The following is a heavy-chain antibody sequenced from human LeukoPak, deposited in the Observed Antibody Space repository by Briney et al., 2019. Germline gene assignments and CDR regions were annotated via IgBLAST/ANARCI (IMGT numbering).Heavy chain of an antibody. CDR3: ARDVILDYGGKPEWGDAFDI. J-gene: IGHJ3*02. D-gene: IGHD4-23*01. V-gene: IGHV1-18*01. CDR1: GYTFTSYD. Sequence: ASVKVSCKASGYTFTSYDINWVRQATGQGLEWMGWISAYNGNTNYAQKLQGRVTMTTDTSTSTAYMELRSLRSDDTAVYYCARDVILDYGGKPEWGDAFDIWGQGTMVTVSS. CDR2: ISAYNGNT.